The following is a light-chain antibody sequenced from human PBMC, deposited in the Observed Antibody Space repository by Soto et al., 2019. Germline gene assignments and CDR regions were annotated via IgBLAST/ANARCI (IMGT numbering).Light chain of an antibody. CDR1: QTIRSH. CDR2: ATS. V-gene: IGKV1-39*01. Sequence: DIQMTQFPSSLSASVADRVTITCRASQTIRSHLNWYQQKPGEAPKIVIYATSTLQSGVPSRFNGSVSGTDFTLSISSLQPEDFATYYCQQTYRTPLTFGGGTKVDIK. J-gene: IGKJ4*01. CDR3: QQTYRTPLT.